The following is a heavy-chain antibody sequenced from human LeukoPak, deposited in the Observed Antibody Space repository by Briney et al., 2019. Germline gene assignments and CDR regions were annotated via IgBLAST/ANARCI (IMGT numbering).Heavy chain of an antibody. CDR2: IIPILGIA. D-gene: IGHD3-10*01. Sequence: SVKVSCKASGGTFSSYAIIWVRQAPGQGLEWMGRIIPILGIANYAQKFQGRVTITADKSTSTAYMELSSLRSEDTAVYYCATYYYGSGSYYVADYWGQGTLVTVSS. CDR1: GGTFSSYA. J-gene: IGHJ4*02. V-gene: IGHV1-69*04. CDR3: ATYYYGSGSYYVADY.